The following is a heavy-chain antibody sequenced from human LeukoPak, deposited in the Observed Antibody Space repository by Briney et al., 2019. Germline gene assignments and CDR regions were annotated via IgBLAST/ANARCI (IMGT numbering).Heavy chain of an antibody. D-gene: IGHD3-10*01. CDR1: GGSISRSSYY. V-gene: IGHV4-39*01. J-gene: IGHJ3*02. CDR2: IYYSGIP. CDR3: ARHQSGSGSYYNEASDAFDI. Sequence: KPSETPSLPCPVSGGSISRSSYYWAWIRQPPGKGLEWSGRIYYSGIPYYDPALKSHLTISVDTSKNQFSLKLSSVTAADTAVYYCARHQSGSGSYYNEASDAFDIWGQGTMVTVSS.